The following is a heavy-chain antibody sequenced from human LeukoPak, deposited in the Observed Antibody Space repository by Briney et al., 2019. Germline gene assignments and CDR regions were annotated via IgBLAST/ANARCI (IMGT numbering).Heavy chain of an antibody. CDR1: GFTFSSYG. D-gene: IGHD1-26*01. Sequence: GGSLRLSCAASGFTFSSYGMHWVRQAPGKGLAWVARINPDGSIRTYANSVQGRVTISRDTAKDTLFLQMNSLRAEDTAVYYCAREARVGGALQYWGQGTPVTVSS. V-gene: IGHV3-74*03. CDR2: INPDGSIR. CDR3: AREARVGGALQY. J-gene: IGHJ4*02.